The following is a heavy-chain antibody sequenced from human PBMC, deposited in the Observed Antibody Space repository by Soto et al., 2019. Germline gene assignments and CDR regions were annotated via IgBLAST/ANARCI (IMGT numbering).Heavy chain of an antibody. CDR3: ARSPYHYYDSSGYSFFDY. CDR2: IYYSGST. V-gene: IGHV4-59*01. D-gene: IGHD3-22*01. Sequence: SETLCLTCSVSGGSIGGYDGSWIRQPPGKGLEWIGYIYYSGSTNYNPSLKSRVTISVDTSKNQFSLKLSSVTAADTAVYYCARSPYHYYDSSGYSFFDYWGQGTLVTVSS. CDR1: GGSIGGYD. J-gene: IGHJ4*02.